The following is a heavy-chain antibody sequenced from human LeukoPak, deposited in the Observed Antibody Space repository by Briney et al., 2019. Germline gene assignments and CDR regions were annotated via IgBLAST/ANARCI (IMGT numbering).Heavy chain of an antibody. D-gene: IGHD2-2*02. Sequence: GGSLRLSCAISGFTFNSNYMSWVRQAPGKGLEWVSVIYSGGSTYYADSVKGRFTISRDNSKNTLYLQMNSLRAEDTAVYYCARGSYDCSSASCYNYWGQGTLVTVSS. J-gene: IGHJ4*02. CDR3: ARGSYDCSSASCYNY. V-gene: IGHV3-53*01. CDR1: GFTFNSNY. CDR2: IYSGGST.